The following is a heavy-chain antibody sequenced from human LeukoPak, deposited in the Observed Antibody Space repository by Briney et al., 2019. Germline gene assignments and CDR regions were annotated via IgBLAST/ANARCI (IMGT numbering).Heavy chain of an antibody. CDR3: ARGPAYYGSGSYDY. CDR1: GGSISSYY. Sequence: SETLSLTCTVSGGSISSYYWSWIRQPPGKGLEWIGYIYYSGSTNYNPSLKSRVTISVDTSKNQFSLKLSSVTAADTAVYYCARGPAYYGSGSYDYWGQGTLVTVSS. CDR2: IYYSGST. J-gene: IGHJ4*02. V-gene: IGHV4-59*01. D-gene: IGHD3-10*01.